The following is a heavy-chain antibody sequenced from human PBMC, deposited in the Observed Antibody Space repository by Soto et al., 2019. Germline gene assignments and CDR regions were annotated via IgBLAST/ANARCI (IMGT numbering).Heavy chain of an antibody. D-gene: IGHD1-26*01. V-gene: IGHV3-7*01. Sequence: GGSLRLSCAAPGFTLTDYWMTWVRQAPGKGLEWVADINQDGTKKNYVASAKGRFTISRDNAKKSLYLQMNSLRAEDTAVYYCAKDACGSYPGRLIFDYWGQGTLVTVSS. CDR2: INQDGTKK. CDR1: GFTLTDYW. CDR3: AKDACGSYPGRLIFDY. J-gene: IGHJ4*02.